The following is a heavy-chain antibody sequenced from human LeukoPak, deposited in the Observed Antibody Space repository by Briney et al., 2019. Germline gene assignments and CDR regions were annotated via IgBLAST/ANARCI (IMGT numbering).Heavy chain of an antibody. Sequence: KPSETLSLTCAVYGGSFSGYYWSWIRQPPGKGLEWIGEINHSGSTNYNPSLKSRVTISVDTSKNQFSLKLSSVTAADTAVYYCASSRGNGGNSYWGQGTLVTVSS. CDR1: GGSFSGYY. CDR3: ASSRGNGGNSY. J-gene: IGHJ4*02. CDR2: INHSGST. D-gene: IGHD4-23*01. V-gene: IGHV4-34*01.